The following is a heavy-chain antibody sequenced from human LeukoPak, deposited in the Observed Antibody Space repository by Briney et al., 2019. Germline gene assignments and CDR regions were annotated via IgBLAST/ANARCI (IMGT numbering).Heavy chain of an antibody. D-gene: IGHD6-19*01. J-gene: IGHJ3*01. CDR2: ISSSGDST. V-gene: IGHV3-23*01. Sequence: GGSLRLSWAGSGLIFSSYAVSWVRQAPGKGLEWVSGISSSGDSTFYADSVKGRFTISRDDSKNTLYLQMNSLRAEDTALYYFAKGQGSSSGWYSRDGFALWGRETMVTVSS. CDR3: AKGQGSSSGWYSRDGFAL. CDR1: GLIFSSYA.